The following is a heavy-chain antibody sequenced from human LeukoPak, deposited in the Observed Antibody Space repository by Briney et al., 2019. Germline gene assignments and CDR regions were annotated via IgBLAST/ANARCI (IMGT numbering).Heavy chain of an antibody. V-gene: IGHV4-34*12. D-gene: IGHD2-2*02. CDR2: IIHSGST. J-gene: IGHJ4*02. CDR3: KMLPAAAIPRGYYFDY. Sequence: SETLSLTCVVYGGSFSGYYWRWIRPPPGKGLEWIGEIIHSGSTNYNPSLKSRVTISVDTSKNQFSLKLSSVTAANTAVYYCKMLPAAAIPRGYYFDYWGQRTLVTVSS. CDR1: GGSFSGYY.